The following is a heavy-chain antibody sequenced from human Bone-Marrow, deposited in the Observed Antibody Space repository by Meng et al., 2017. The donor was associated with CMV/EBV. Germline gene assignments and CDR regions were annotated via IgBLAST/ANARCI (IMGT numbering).Heavy chain of an antibody. CDR3: ARYSGYGRHYYYYYGMDV. V-gene: IGHV3-30*02. CDR1: GFTFSSYG. CDR2: IRYDGSNK. Sequence: GGSLRLSCAASGFTFSSYGMHWVRQAPGKGLEWVAFIRYDGSNKYYADSVKGRFTISRDNSKNTLYLQMDSLRAEDTAVYYCARYSGYGRHYYYYYGMDVWGQGTTVTVSS. J-gene: IGHJ6*02. D-gene: IGHD5-12*01.